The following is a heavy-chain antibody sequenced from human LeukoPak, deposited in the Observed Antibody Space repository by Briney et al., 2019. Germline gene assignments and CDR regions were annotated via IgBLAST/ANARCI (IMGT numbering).Heavy chain of an antibody. Sequence: AGGSLRLSCAASGFTFSSYSMNWVRQAPGKGLEWVSSISSSSSYIYYADSVKGRFTISRDNAKNSLYLQMNSLRAEDTAVYYCAREATILLGPNWFDPWGQGTLVTVSS. CDR3: AREATILLGPNWFDP. V-gene: IGHV3-21*01. J-gene: IGHJ5*02. CDR2: ISSSSSYI. CDR1: GFTFSSYS. D-gene: IGHD5-12*01.